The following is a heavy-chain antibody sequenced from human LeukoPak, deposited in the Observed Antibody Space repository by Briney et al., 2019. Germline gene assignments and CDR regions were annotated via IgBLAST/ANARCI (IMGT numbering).Heavy chain of an antibody. D-gene: IGHD1-26*01. CDR3: AKDRGSSSSAYGMDV. Sequence: PGGSLRLSCAASGFTFSRYGMHWVRQAPGRGLEWVSLISYDRVTKYYADTVKGRFTISRDNSKNTLYVQMNGLRAENTAVYYCAKDRGSSSSAYGMDVWGQGTTVTVSS. J-gene: IGHJ6*02. V-gene: IGHV3-30*18. CDR1: GFTFSRYG. CDR2: ISYDRVTK.